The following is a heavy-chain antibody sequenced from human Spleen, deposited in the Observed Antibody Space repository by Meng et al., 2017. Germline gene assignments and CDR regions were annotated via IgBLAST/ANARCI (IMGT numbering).Heavy chain of an antibody. CDR3: ARGPTTMAHDFDY. CDR2: INHSGST. J-gene: IGHJ4*02. V-gene: IGHV4-34*01. D-gene: IGHD4-11*01. CDR1: GGSFSDYY. Sequence: VQLQKVGPGLLKPSETLSLTCVVSGGSFSDYYWSWFRQPPGKGLEWIGEINHSGSTNYNPSLESRATISVDTSQNNLSLKLSSVTAADSAVYYCARGPTTMAHDFDYWGQGTLVTVSS.